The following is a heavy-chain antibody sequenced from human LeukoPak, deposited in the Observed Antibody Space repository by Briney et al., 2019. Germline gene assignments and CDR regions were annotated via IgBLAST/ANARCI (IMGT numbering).Heavy chain of an antibody. V-gene: IGHV4-39*07. CDR3: ARVNTHLVSFIGWFDP. J-gene: IGHJ5*02. CDR2: VYYGGST. CDR1: GASVSPDSYY. D-gene: IGHD6-13*01. Sequence: PSETLSLTCTVSGASVSPDSYYWAWIRQLPGKGPEWIGSVYYGGSTFYPPSLKSRVTISLDTSKNQFSLMLTSVTAADTATYFCARVNTHLVSFIGWFDPWGQGALVTVSS.